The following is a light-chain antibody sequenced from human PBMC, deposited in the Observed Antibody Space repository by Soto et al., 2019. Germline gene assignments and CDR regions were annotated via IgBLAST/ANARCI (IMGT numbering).Light chain of an antibody. J-gene: IGKJ5*01. CDR1: QSVSSY. CDR2: DAS. V-gene: IGKV3-11*01. Sequence: EILLTQSPTTLSLAPGERDPLSCRASQSVSSYLVWYQQKPGQAPRLLIYDASNRATGIPARFSGSGSGTDFTLTISSLEPEDFAVYYCQQRSNWPITFGQGTRLEIK. CDR3: QQRSNWPIT.